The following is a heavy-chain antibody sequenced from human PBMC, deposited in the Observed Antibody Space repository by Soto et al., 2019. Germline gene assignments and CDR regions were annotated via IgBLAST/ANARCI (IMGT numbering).Heavy chain of an antibody. CDR1: GYTFTGYY. CDR3: ARGSITMVRGQGGPVIDY. D-gene: IGHD3-10*01. Sequence: ASVKVSCKDSGYTFTGYYMHWVRQAPGQGLEWMGWINPNSGGTNYAQKFQGRVTMTRDTSISTAYMELSRLRSDDAAVYYCARGSITMVRGQGGPVIDYWGQGTLVTVSS. V-gene: IGHV1-2*02. CDR2: INPNSGGT. J-gene: IGHJ4*02.